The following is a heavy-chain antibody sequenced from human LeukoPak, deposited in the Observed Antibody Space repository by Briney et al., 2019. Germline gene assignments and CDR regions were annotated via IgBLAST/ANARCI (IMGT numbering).Heavy chain of an antibody. CDR3: AKAPRDSSGYFLYYYYYGMDV. V-gene: IGHV3-30*18. CDR1: GFTFSSYG. J-gene: IGHJ6*02. D-gene: IGHD3-22*01. Sequence: PGGSLRLSCAASGFTFSSYGMHWVRQAPGKGLEWVAVISYDGSNKYYADSVKGRFTISRDNSKNTLYLQMNSLRAEDTAVYYCAKAPRDSSGYFLYYYYYGMDVWGQGTTVTVSS. CDR2: ISYDGSNK.